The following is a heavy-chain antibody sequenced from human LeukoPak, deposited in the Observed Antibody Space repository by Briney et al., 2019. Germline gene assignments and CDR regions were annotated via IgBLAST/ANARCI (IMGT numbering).Heavy chain of an antibody. CDR1: GFTFDDYA. CDR2: ISWNSGNI. V-gene: IGHV3-9*01. Sequence: GRSLRLSCAASGFTFDDYAMHWVRQAPGKGLEWVSGISWNSGNIGYADSVKGRFTISRDNAKNTLYLQMNSLRAEDTAVYYCVPEEKYSSGWYYFDYWGQGTLVTVSS. CDR3: VPEEKYSSGWYYFDY. J-gene: IGHJ4*02. D-gene: IGHD6-19*01.